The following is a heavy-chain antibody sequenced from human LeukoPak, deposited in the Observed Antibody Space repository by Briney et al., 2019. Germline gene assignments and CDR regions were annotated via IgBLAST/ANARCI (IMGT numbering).Heavy chain of an antibody. J-gene: IGHJ4*02. CDR1: GGSFSGYC. CDR3: ASGGGWKLDY. Sequence: SETLSLTCAVYGGSFSGYCWNWIRQPPGKGMEWIGEIDHSGSSNYNPSLKSRVTISVDTSKNQFSLKLNSVTAADTAVYYCASGGGWKLDYWGQGNLVTVSS. D-gene: IGHD6-19*01. V-gene: IGHV4-34*01. CDR2: IDHSGSS.